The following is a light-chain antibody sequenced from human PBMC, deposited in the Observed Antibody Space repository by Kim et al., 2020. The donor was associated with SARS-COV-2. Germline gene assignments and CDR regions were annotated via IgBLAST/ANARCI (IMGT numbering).Light chain of an antibody. J-gene: IGKJ5*01. CDR2: GAS. V-gene: IGKV3-15*01. CDR1: QSVNSD. Sequence: IVMTQSPATLSVSPGERATLSCRASQSVNSDLAWYQQKPGQGPRLLIYGASTRATGIPARFSGSGSGTEFTLTISSLQSEDFAVYYCQQYKTLITFGQGTRLEIK. CDR3: QQYKTLIT.